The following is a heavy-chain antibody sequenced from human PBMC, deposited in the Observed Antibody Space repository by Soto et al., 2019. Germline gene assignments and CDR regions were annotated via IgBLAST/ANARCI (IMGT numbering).Heavy chain of an antibody. Sequence: SETLSLTCTVSGGSINNYYWSWIRQPPGKGLEWIGYIYYSGSTYYNPSLKSRVTISVDTSKNQFSLKLSSVTAADTAVYYCARYDSSGYYVDYWGQGTLVTVSS. CDR3: ARYDSSGYYVDY. V-gene: IGHV4-30-4*08. J-gene: IGHJ4*02. CDR1: GGSINNYY. CDR2: IYYSGST. D-gene: IGHD3-22*01.